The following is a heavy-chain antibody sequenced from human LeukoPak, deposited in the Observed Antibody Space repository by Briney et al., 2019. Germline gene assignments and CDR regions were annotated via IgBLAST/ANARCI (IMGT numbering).Heavy chain of an antibody. Sequence: SETLSLTCAVYGGSFSGYYWSWIRQPPGEGLEWIGEINHSGSTNYNPSLKSRVTISVDTSKNQFSLKLSSVTAADTAVYYCAGPNDFWSGYDRYYFDYWGQGTLVTVSS. D-gene: IGHD3-3*01. J-gene: IGHJ4*02. V-gene: IGHV4-34*01. CDR3: AGPNDFWSGYDRYYFDY. CDR1: GGSFSGYY. CDR2: INHSGST.